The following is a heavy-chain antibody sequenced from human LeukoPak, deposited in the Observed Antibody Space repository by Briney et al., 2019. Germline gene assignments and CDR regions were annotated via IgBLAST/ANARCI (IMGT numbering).Heavy chain of an antibody. CDR3: ARVSTVSSGWYSVDY. Sequence: ASVKVSCKASGYTFTSYGISWVRQAPGQGLEWMGWISAYNGNTNYAQKLQGRVTMTTDTSTSTAYMELRSLRSDDTAVYYCARVSTVSSGWYSVDYWGQGTLVTVSS. D-gene: IGHD6-19*01. J-gene: IGHJ4*02. CDR2: ISAYNGNT. CDR1: GYTFTSYG. V-gene: IGHV1-18*01.